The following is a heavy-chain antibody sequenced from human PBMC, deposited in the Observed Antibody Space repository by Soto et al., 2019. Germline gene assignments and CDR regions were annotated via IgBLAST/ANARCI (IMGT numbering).Heavy chain of an antibody. CDR2: IYKSATT. Sequence: SETLSLTCSVSGDSISSVDYFWAWIRQPPGQALEYIGYIYKSATTYYNPSFESRVAISLDTSKSQFSLNVTSVTAADTAVYFCVRGRYCLTGRCFPNWFDSWGQGTLVTVSS. V-gene: IGHV4-30-4*01. J-gene: IGHJ5*01. CDR3: VRGRYCLTGRCFPNWFDS. CDR1: GDSISSVDYF. D-gene: IGHD2-15*01.